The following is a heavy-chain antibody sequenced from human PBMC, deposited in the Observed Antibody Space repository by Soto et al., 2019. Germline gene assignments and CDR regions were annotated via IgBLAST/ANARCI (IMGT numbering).Heavy chain of an antibody. V-gene: IGHV4-59*08. Sequence: SETLSLTCTVSGGSISSYYWSWIRQPPGKGLEWIGYIYYSGSTNYNPSLKSRVTISVDTPKNQFSLKLSSVTAADTAVYYCARRYCSSTSCYNWFDPWGQGTLVTVSS. D-gene: IGHD2-2*01. CDR3: ARRYCSSTSCYNWFDP. J-gene: IGHJ5*02. CDR2: IYYSGST. CDR1: GGSISSYY.